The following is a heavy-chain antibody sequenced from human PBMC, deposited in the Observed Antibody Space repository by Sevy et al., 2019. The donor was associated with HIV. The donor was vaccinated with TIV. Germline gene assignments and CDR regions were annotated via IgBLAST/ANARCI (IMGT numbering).Heavy chain of an antibody. D-gene: IGHD3-16*01. CDR3: ARDEGGYDPLDY. CDR1: GFTFTSYT. J-gene: IGHJ4*02. Sequence: GGSLRLSCATSGFTFTSYTMNWVRQAPGKGLEWVSTISYSAEYIYYADSVKGRFTISRDNAKNSLFLQMNSLRVEDTAVYYCARDEGGYDPLDYWGQRTLVTVSS. CDR2: ISYSAEYI. V-gene: IGHV3-21*01.